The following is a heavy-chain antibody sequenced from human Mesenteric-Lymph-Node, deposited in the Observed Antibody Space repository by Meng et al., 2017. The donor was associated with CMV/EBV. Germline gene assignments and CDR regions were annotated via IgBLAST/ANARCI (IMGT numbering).Heavy chain of an antibody. D-gene: IGHD3-10*01. V-gene: IGHV1-69*01. CDR1: GGPFSRYA. J-gene: IGHJ4*02. CDR2: IIPIFGTA. Sequence: SGGPFSRYAISWVRQAPGQGLEWMGGIIPIFGTANYAQKFQGRVTITADESTSTAYMELSSLRSEDTAVYYCARGWRDYYGSGSYYDYWGQGTLVTVSS. CDR3: ARGWRDYYGSGSYYDY.